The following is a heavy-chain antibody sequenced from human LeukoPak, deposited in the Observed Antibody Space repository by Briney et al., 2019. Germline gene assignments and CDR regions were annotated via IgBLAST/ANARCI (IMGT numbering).Heavy chain of an antibody. J-gene: IGHJ5*02. CDR1: GFTFSSYS. CDR3: ARDPVYGDYSAGWFDP. V-gene: IGHV3-21*01. D-gene: IGHD4-17*01. Sequence: GGSLRLSCAASGFTFSSYSMNWVRQAPGKGLEWVSSISSNSSYMYYADSVKGRFTISRDNAKNSLYLQMNSLRAEDTAVYYCARDPVYGDYSAGWFDPWGQGTLVTVSS. CDR2: ISSNSSYM.